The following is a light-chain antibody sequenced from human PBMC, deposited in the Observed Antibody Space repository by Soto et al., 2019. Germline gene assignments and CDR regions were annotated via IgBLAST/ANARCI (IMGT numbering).Light chain of an antibody. CDR2: GAS. J-gene: IGKJ2*01. CDR1: RSVSFY. Sequence: DIQMTQSPSSLSASVGDRVTITCRASRSVSFYLNWYQQKPGKAPKLLIYGASSVQSGVPSRFSGSGSGTEFTLTISSLQPEDFATYYCQQSYRTLYTFGQGTKLEI. V-gene: IGKV1-39*01. CDR3: QQSYRTLYT.